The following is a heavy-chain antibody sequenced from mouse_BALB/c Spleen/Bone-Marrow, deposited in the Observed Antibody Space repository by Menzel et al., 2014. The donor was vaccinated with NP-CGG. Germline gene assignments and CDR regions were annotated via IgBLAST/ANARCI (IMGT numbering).Heavy chain of an antibody. V-gene: IGHV1-9*01. D-gene: IGHD1-1*01. Sequence: QVQLQQSGAELMKPGASMKISCKATGYTFSSYWIEWVKQRPGHGLEWIGEILPGSGSTNYNEKFKGKATFTADTSSNTADMQLSSLTSGDSAVYYCARCYYGSSYFAYWGQGTLVTVSA. CDR1: GYTFSSYW. CDR2: ILPGSGST. J-gene: IGHJ3*01. CDR3: ARCYYGSSYFAY.